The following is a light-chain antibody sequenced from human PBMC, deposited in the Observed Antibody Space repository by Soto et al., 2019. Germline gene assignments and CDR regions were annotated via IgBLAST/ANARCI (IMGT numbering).Light chain of an antibody. CDR3: AAGDNSLRGWV. CDR1: SSNIGSTS. CDR2: SND. Sequence: QSVLTQPPSASGTPGQRVTISCSGSSSNIGSTSVYWYQQLPGTAPTLLIYSNDRRPSGVPDRLSGSKSGASASLAISGLQSGDEADYYCAAGDNSLRGWVFGGGTKLTVL. J-gene: IGLJ3*02. V-gene: IGLV1-44*01.